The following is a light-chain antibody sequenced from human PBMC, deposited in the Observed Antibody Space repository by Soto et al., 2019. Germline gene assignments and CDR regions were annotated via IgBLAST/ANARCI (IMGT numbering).Light chain of an antibody. Sequence: QSALTQPASVSGSPGQSITISCTGTSSDIGAYNYVSWYQQYPGKAPKLILYDVSYRPSGVPSRFSGSKSANTASLTVSGLQAEDEADYYCSSYATGSSLFIFGGGTKVTVL. J-gene: IGLJ2*01. CDR1: SSDIGAYNY. CDR3: SSYATGSSLFI. CDR2: DVS. V-gene: IGLV2-14*03.